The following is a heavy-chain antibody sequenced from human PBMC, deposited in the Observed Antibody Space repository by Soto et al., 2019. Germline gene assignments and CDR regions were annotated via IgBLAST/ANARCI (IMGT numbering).Heavy chain of an antibody. D-gene: IGHD6-6*01. CDR2: INPNGGGT. CDR1: GYTFTGYY. J-gene: IGHJ4*02. CDR3: AREGIAARIPTD. V-gene: IGHV1-2*02. Sequence: QVQVVQSGAEVKKPGASVKVSCKASGYTFTGYYLHWVRQAPGQGLEWLGWINPNGGGTNYAQDFQGRITMTRDASINPAYLEVTRLRSEDTAVYYCAREGIAARIPTDWGKGNLVTVSS.